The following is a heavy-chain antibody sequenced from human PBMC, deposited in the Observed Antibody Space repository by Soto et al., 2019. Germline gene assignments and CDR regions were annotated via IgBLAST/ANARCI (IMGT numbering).Heavy chain of an antibody. Sequence: SETLSLTCTVSAASFSKYYWSWIRQPSGKGLEWIGYIYFNGNTNYNPSLKRRVTISIDTSKKQISLNLTSVTDADTAVYYCASVTFGGVVLAHWGQGTLVTVS. CDR2: IYFNGNT. V-gene: IGHV4-59*01. D-gene: IGHD3-16*01. J-gene: IGHJ4*02. CDR3: ASVTFGGVVLAH. CDR1: AASFSKYY.